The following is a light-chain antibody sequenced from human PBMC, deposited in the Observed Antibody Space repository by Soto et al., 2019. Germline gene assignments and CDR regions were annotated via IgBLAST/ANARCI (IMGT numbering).Light chain of an antibody. CDR2: NVN. CDR1: SSDVVAYNY. J-gene: IGLJ3*02. Sequence: QSVLTQPASGSGSPGQSVTLSCTGTSSDVVAYNYVSWYQQHPGKAPKLMIYNVNNRPSGVSDRFFGSKSGTTASQTIAGLQAENGADYYFSSYTTINTVVFGGGTPLTVL. V-gene: IGLV2-14*03. CDR3: SSYTTINTVV.